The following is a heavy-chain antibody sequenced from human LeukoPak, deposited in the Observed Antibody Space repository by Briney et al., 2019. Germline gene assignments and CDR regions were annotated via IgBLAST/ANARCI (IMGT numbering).Heavy chain of an antibody. CDR3: ARGSGCSGGSCYHYYYGMDV. CDR2: ISRSGSTI. J-gene: IGHJ6*02. CDR1: GFTFSDYY. V-gene: IGHV3-11*01. Sequence: PGGSLRLSCAASGFTFSDYYMSWIRQAPGKGLEWVSYISRSGSTIYYADSVKGRFTISRDNAKNSLYLQMNSLRAEDTAVYYCARGSGCSGGSCYHYYYGMDVWGQGTTVTVSS. D-gene: IGHD2-15*01.